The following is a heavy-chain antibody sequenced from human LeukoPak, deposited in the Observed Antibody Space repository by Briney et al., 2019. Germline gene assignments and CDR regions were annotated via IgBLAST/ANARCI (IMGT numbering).Heavy chain of an antibody. J-gene: IGHJ1*01. CDR2: INPNSGGT. Sequence: ASVKVSCKASGYIFTDYYMHWVRQAPGQELGWMGRINPNSGGTNYAQKLQGRVTMTTDTSTSTAYMELRSLRSDDTAVYYCARGDYYGGRGYFQHWGQGTLVTVSS. V-gene: IGHV1/OR15-1*04. D-gene: IGHD4-23*01. CDR3: ARGDYYGGRGYFQH. CDR1: GYIFTDYY.